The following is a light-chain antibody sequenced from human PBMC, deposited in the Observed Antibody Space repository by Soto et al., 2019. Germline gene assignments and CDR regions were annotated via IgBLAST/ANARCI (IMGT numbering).Light chain of an antibody. V-gene: IGLV1-44*01. CDR1: SSNIGSNT. Sequence: QSVLTQPPSASGTPGQRVTISCSGSSSNIGSNTVNWYQQLPGTAPKLLIYSNNQRPSGVPARLSGSKSGTYASLAISGLQSEDEADYYCAAWDDSLNGVVFGGGTKVTVL. J-gene: IGLJ2*01. CDR2: SNN. CDR3: AAWDDSLNGVV.